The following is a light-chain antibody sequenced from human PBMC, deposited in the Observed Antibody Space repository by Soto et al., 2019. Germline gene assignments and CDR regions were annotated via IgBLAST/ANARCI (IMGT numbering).Light chain of an antibody. V-gene: IGKV3-20*01. CDR3: QQYGSSPRT. J-gene: IGKJ1*01. CDR2: GAS. CDR1: QSFSGN. Sequence: EIVMSQSPATLSVSPGEIATLSCRASQSFSGNLAWYQQKPGQAPRLLIYGASSRATGIPDRFSGTGSETDFTLTISRLEPEDFAVYYCQQYGSSPRTFGQGTKVDI.